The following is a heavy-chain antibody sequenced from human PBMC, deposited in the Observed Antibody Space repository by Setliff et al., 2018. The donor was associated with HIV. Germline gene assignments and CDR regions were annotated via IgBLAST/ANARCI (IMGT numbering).Heavy chain of an antibody. CDR1: GVSISTTDYY. D-gene: IGHD3-22*01. CDR3: ARASPDSVATFFDF. Sequence: SETLSLTCYVSGVSISTTDYYWAWIPQPPGKGLEWIGSISYTEGSVDNASFESRVTMSVDSSKNHFSLKMTSVTAADTAVYVCARASPDSVATFFDFWGQGTLVTVSS. J-gene: IGHJ4*02. V-gene: IGHV4-39*07. CDR2: ISYTEGS.